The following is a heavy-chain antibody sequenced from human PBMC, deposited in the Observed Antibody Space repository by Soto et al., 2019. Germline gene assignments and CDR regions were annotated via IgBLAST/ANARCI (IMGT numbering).Heavy chain of an antibody. CDR2: ISYPGTT. J-gene: IGHJ5*02. CDR1: NDCISNYY. D-gene: IGHD2-21*02. Sequence: QVHLHESGPGLVKPSETLSLTCTVSNDCISNYYWNWIRQSPGKGLEWIGYISYPGTTNYNPSLKSRVAISLDTSKKQFSLTLSSVTAADTAVYFCARGGVMVTDNWLDPWGQGTLVTVS. V-gene: IGHV4-59*08. CDR3: ARGGVMVTDNWLDP.